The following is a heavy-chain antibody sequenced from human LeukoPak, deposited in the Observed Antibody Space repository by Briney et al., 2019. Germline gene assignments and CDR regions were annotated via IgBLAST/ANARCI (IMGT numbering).Heavy chain of an antibody. CDR3: ARVGDPRDYYMDV. V-gene: IGHV3-11*06. J-gene: IGHJ6*03. CDR2: ISSSSSYI. D-gene: IGHD3-10*01. CDR1: GGSLNHYY. Sequence: LSLTCAVYGGSLNHYYWSWIRQPPGKGLEWVSSISSSSSYIYYADSVKGRFTISRDNAKNSLYLQMNSLRAEDTAVYYCARVGDPRDYYMDVWGKGTTVTVSS.